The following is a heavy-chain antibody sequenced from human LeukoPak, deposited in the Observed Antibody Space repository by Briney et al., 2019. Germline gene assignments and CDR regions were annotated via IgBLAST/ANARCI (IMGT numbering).Heavy chain of an antibody. J-gene: IGHJ4*02. Sequence: GGSVPLSRAACGLTFRTFGLHWLGPAPARGLEGVALIYSDGNNKYYADSVKGRFTISRDNSKHTLYLQKNSLRAEDTAVYFCAKDPSMWHHFDYWGQGTLVTVSS. CDR1: GLTFRTFG. CDR2: IYSDGNNK. D-gene: IGHD2-21*01. V-gene: IGHV3-30*18. CDR3: AKDPSMWHHFDY.